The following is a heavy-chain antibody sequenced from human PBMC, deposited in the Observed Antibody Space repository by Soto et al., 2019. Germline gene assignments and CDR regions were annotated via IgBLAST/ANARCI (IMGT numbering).Heavy chain of an antibody. V-gene: IGHV3-9*02. J-gene: IGHJ4*02. D-gene: IGHD4-17*01. Sequence: EVQLVESGGGLVQPGRSLRLSCVASGFTADDYAMHWVRQAPGKGLEWFSGISSNSDTIDYADSVKGRFTISRDNAKNSLFLQMNSLRPEDTALYYCAKDMKWGGMTTIHYFDSWGQGTLVTVSS. CDR2: ISSNSDTI. CDR3: AKDMKWGGMTTIHYFDS. CDR1: GFTADDYA.